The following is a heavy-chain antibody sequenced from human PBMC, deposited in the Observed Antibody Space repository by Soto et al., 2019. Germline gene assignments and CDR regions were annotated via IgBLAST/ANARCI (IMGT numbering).Heavy chain of an antibody. CDR1: GFPFSSYC. V-gene: IGHV3-74*01. D-gene: IGHD2-2*01. CDR2: IDNDGSST. J-gene: IGHJ4*02. Sequence: PVGSLSLSCATSGFPFSSYCMHLVRQPPGKGLVWVSRIDNDGSSTVYADSVKGRFTISRDNAKNTLYLQMNSLRAEDTAVYYCARGGTYCSTTSCYFDYWGQGTLVNVTP. CDR3: ARGGTYCSTTSCYFDY.